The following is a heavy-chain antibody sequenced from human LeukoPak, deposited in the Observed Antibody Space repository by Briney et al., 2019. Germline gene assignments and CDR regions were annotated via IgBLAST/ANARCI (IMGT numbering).Heavy chain of an antibody. D-gene: IGHD3-3*01. Sequence: ASVKVSCKASGGTFSSYAISWVRQAPGQGLEWMGGIIPIFGTANYAQKFQGRVTITTGESTSTAYMELSSLRSEDTAVYYCARVLLYRRRDRSYYYMDVWGKGTTVTVSS. CDR1: GGTFSSYA. CDR2: IIPIFGTA. CDR3: ARVLLYRRRDRSYYYMDV. J-gene: IGHJ6*03. V-gene: IGHV1-69*05.